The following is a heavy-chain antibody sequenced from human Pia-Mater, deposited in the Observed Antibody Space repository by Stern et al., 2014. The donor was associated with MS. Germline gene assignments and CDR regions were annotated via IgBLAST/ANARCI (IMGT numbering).Heavy chain of an antibody. CDR2: IIPFFGTT. Sequence: QVQLVQSGDEAKKPGSSVKVFCKTLGGTFSNYGFFWVRQAPGQGLEWMGGIIPFFGTTNYAQKFQGRGTITADESTSTVYMELRSLRSDDSAIYYCTASGGGPHDYYFEWWGQGTLVTVSS. D-gene: IGHD2-21*02. V-gene: IGHV1-69*01. CDR1: GGTFSNYG. CDR3: TASGGGPHDYYFEW. J-gene: IGHJ4*02.